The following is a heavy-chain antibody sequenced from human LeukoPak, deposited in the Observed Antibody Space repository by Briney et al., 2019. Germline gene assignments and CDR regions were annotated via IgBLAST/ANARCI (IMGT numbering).Heavy chain of an antibody. D-gene: IGHD1-26*01. CDR1: GGSISSHY. J-gene: IGHJ3*02. CDR2: IYSSGNT. V-gene: IGHV4-4*07. CDR3: ARERELLRGDDFDI. Sequence: SETLSLTCTVAGGSISSHYWTWIRQPAGKGLEWIGRIYSSGNTNYNPSLQRRVAISLDTSKNQFSLKLSSVTAADTAVYYCARERELLRGDDFDIWGQGTMVRVSS.